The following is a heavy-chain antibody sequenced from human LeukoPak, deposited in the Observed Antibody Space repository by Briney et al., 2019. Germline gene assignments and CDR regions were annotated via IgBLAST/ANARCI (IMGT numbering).Heavy chain of an antibody. V-gene: IGHV1-18*01. CDR2: ISAYNGNT. CDR3: AREVGPHTYYDFWSGYYLCYFDY. D-gene: IGHD3-3*01. CDR1: GYTFTSYG. Sequence: SVKVSCKASGYTFTSYGISWVRQAPGQGLEWMGWISAYNGNTNYAQKLQGRVTMTTDTSTSTAYMELRSLRSDDTAVYYCAREVGPHTYYDFWSGYYLCYFDYWGQGTLVTVSS. J-gene: IGHJ4*02.